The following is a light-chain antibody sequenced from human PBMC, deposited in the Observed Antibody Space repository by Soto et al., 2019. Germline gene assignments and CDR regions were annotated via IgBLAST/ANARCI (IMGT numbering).Light chain of an antibody. CDR1: QSVRSNY. V-gene: IGKV3-20*01. Sequence: EIVLTQSPGTLSLSSGERATLSCRASQSVRSNYLAWYQQKPGQAPRLLIYGASSRATGIPDRFGGSGSGTDFTRTISRLEPEDFAVYYCQQDASTPLSFGGGTKVEI. CDR3: QQDASTPLS. CDR2: GAS. J-gene: IGKJ4*01.